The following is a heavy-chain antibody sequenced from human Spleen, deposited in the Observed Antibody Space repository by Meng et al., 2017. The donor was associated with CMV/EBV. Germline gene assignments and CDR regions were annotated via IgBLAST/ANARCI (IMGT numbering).Heavy chain of an antibody. CDR2: ISSSSSYI. Sequence: SGFTFSSYSMNWVRQAPGKGLEWVSSISSSSSYIYYADSVKGRFTISRDNAKNSLYLQMNSLRAEDTAVYYCARDEWGYYDSSGYPDYWGQGTLVTVSS. D-gene: IGHD3-22*01. J-gene: IGHJ4*02. V-gene: IGHV3-21*01. CDR3: ARDEWGYYDSSGYPDY. CDR1: GFTFSSYS.